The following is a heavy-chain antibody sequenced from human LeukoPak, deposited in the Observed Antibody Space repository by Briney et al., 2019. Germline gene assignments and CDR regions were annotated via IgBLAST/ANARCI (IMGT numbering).Heavy chain of an antibody. D-gene: IGHD3-3*01. CDR1: GYTLTSYG. V-gene: IGHV1-18*01. CDR3: ARDGRTISQTCEFDY. CDR2: ISAYNGNT. Sequence: GASVKVSCKASGYTLTSYGISWVRQAPGQGLEWMGWISAYNGNTNYAQKLQGRVTMTTDTSTSTAYMELRSLRSDDTAVYYCARDGRTISQTCEFDYWGQGTLVTVSS. J-gene: IGHJ4*02.